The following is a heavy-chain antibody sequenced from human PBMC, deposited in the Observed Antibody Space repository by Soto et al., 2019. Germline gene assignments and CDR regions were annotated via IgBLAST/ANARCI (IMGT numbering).Heavy chain of an antibody. V-gene: IGHV4-34*01. CDR2: INQSGST. D-gene: IGHD6-13*01. CDR3: ARERRVVGGYSSSWYDYFDH. CDR1: GGSFSTYY. J-gene: IGHJ4*02. Sequence: QVQLQQWGAGLLKPSETLSLTCAVYGGSFSTYYWSWMRQPPGKGLEWIGEINQSGSTNYNPSLTSRVTISVDTSKKQFSLKLSSVTAADTAVYYCARERRVVGGYSSSWYDYFDHWGQGTLVTVSS.